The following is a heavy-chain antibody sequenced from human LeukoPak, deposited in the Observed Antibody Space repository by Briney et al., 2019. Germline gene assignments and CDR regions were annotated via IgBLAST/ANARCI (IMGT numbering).Heavy chain of an antibody. CDR2: ISSSSSYI. D-gene: IGHD1-26*01. J-gene: IGHJ5*02. CDR3: ARRGGSNWFDP. CDR1: GFTFSSYE. V-gene: IGHV3-21*01. Sequence: PGGSLRLSCAASGFTFSSYEMNWVRQAPGKGLEWVSSISSSSSYIYYADSVKGRFTISRDNAKNSLYLQMNSLRAEDTAVYYCARRGGSNWFDPWGQGTLVTVSS.